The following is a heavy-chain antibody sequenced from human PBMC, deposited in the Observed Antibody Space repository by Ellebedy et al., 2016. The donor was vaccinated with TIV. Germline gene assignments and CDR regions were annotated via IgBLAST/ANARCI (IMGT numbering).Heavy chain of an antibody. V-gene: IGHV4-59*08. J-gene: IGHJ4*02. Sequence: SETLSLXXTVSGGSISSYYWSWIRQPPGKGLEWIGYIYYSGSTNYNPSLKSRVTISVDTSKNQFSLKLSSVTAADTAVYYCARRTHVRYFDWLDYFDYWGQGTLVTVSS. CDR2: IYYSGST. D-gene: IGHD3-9*01. CDR1: GGSISSYY. CDR3: ARRTHVRYFDWLDYFDY.